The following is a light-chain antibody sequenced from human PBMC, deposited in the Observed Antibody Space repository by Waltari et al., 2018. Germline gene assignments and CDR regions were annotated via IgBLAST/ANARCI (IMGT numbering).Light chain of an antibody. Sequence: QSALTQPASVSGSPGQSVTISCARTSSDVGGYNYVSWYQQHPGKAPQLVIFDVTDRPSGVSSRFSGSKSGNTASLTISGLQAEDEADYYCSSYTTTNAVVFGGGTRVTVL. V-gene: IGLV2-14*03. J-gene: IGLJ2*01. CDR2: DVT. CDR3: SSYTTTNAVV. CDR1: SSDVGGYNY.